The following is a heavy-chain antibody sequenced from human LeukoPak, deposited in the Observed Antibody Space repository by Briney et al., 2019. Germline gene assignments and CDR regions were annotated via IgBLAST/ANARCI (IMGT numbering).Heavy chain of an antibody. J-gene: IGHJ4*02. D-gene: IGHD3-3*01. CDR2: IKSKTDGGTT. CDR1: GFTFSNAW. V-gene: IGHV3-15*01. CDR3: TTDSYPKPPYYDFWSGYYNPPSFDY. Sequence: GGSLRLTCAASGFTFSNAWMSWVRQAPGKGLEWVGRIKSKTDGGTTDYAAPVKGRFTISRDDSKNTLYLQMNSLKTEDTAVYYCTTDSYPKPPYYDFWSGYYNPPSFDYWGQGTLVTVSS.